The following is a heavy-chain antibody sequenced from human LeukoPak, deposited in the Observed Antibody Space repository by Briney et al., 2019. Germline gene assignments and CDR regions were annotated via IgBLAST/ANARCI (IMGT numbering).Heavy chain of an antibody. CDR2: ISYDGKNM. Sequence: GGSLRLSCAASGFTLSSYGMHWVRQAPGKGLEWVAVISYDGKNMYYADSEKGRFTISRDNSQNTLYLQMNSLRVEDTGVYYCASYDILTGYHSPFDYWGQGSLVTVSS. V-gene: IGHV3-30*03. D-gene: IGHD3-9*01. CDR3: ASYDILTGYHSPFDY. J-gene: IGHJ4*02. CDR1: GFTLSSYG.